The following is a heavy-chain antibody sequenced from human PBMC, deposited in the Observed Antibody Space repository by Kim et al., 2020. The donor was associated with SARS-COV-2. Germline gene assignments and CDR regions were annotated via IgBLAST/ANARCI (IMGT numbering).Heavy chain of an antibody. CDR2: ITSSTCTI. V-gene: IGHV3-48*04. CDR1: GFTFSSYS. D-gene: IGHD2-15*01. J-gene: IGHJ4*02. Sequence: GGSLRLSCAASGFTFSSYSMNWVRQAPGKGLEWLSFITSSTCTIYYADSVKGRFTISRDNAKNSLYLQMNSLRAEDTAVYYCASGNGGLWGQGTLVAVSS. CDR3: ASGNGGL.